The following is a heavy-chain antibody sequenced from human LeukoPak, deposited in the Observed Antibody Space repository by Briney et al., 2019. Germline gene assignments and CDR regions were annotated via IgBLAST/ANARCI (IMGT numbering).Heavy chain of an antibody. CDR2: TYYRSKWYN. CDR1: GDSVSGTSVA. Sequence: SQTLSLTCAISGDSVSGTSVAWNWIRQSPSGGLEWLGRTYYRSKWYNDYAVSVKSRIIINPDTSKNQFSLQLKSVTPEDTAVYYCATEAGFRGPTYHMDVWGKGTTVTVSS. V-gene: IGHV6-1*01. J-gene: IGHJ6*03. CDR3: ATEAGFRGPTYHMDV. D-gene: IGHD3-10*01.